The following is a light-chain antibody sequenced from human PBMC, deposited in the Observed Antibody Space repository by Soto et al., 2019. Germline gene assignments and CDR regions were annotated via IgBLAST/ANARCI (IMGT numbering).Light chain of an antibody. J-gene: IGLJ3*02. V-gene: IGLV1-40*01. Sequence: QSALTQPPSVSGAPGQRVTISCTGSYSNIGAGYDVHWYQQLPGTAPKLLIFGNTNRPSGVPDRFSGSRSGTSVTLAITGLQADDEADYYCQAYDSALSGSVFGGGTKLTVL. CDR1: YSNIGAGYD. CDR2: GNT. CDR3: QAYDSALSGSV.